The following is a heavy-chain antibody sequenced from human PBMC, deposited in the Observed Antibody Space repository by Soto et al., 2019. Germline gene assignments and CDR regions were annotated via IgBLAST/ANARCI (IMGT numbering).Heavy chain of an antibody. CDR1: GFSFSTYD. Sequence: EVQLVESGGGLVQPGGSLRLSCAASGFSFSTYDMNWVRQAPGKGLEWVSYISSGGQTIKSTDSVKGRFTISRDNAKKSLYLAMSGLRDEDTGVYYWARAPQGGYSGMDVWGQGTTVTVSS. D-gene: IGHD1-26*01. CDR3: ARAPQGGYSGMDV. CDR2: ISSGGQTI. J-gene: IGHJ6*02. V-gene: IGHV3-48*02.